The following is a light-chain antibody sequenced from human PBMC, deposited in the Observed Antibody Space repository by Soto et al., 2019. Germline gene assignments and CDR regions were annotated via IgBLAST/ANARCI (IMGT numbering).Light chain of an antibody. Sequence: QSVLTQPPSASSAPGQTVTISCSGSTSNIGTFYVYWYQHLPGTAPKLLIYLGDQRASGVSDRFSGSKSGTSASLAINGLRSDDEADYYCAAWDDNLNAYVFGSGKKVTVL. CDR3: AAWDDNLNAYV. V-gene: IGLV1-47*02. CDR2: LGD. J-gene: IGLJ1*01. CDR1: TSNIGTFY.